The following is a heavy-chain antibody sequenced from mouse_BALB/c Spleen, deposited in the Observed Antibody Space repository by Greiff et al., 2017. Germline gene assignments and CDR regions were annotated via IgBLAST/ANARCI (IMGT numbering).Heavy chain of an antibody. Sequence: EVMLVESGGGLVKPGGSLKLSCAASGFTFSSYTMSWVRQTPEKRLEWVATISSGGSYTYYPDSVKGRFTISRDKAKNTLYLQMSSLKSEDTAMYYCTRGGPRDFDYWGQGTTLTVSA. V-gene: IGHV5-6-4*01. D-gene: IGHD6-1*01. J-gene: IGHJ2*01. CDR3: TRGGPRDFDY. CDR1: GFTFSSYT. CDR2: ISSGGSYT.